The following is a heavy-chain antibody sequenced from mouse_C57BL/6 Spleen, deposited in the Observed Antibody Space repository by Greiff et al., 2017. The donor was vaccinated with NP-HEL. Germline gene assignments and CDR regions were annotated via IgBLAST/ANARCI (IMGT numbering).Heavy chain of an antibody. V-gene: IGHV1-80*01. J-gene: IGHJ4*01. D-gene: IGHD2-2*01. CDR3: ARLGLPYAMDY. CDR1: GYAFSSYW. Sequence: QVQLQQSGAELVKPGASVKISCKASGYAFSSYWMNWVKQRPGKGLEWIGQIYPGDGDTNYNGKFKGKATLTAGKSSSTAYMQLSSLTSEDSAVYFCARLGLPYAMDYWGQGTSVTVSS. CDR2: IYPGDGDT.